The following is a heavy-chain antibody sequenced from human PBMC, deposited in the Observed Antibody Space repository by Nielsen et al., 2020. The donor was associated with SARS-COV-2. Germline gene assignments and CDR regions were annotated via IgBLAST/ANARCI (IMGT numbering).Heavy chain of an antibody. CDR1: GYTFTDYY. D-gene: IGHD3/OR15-3a*01. V-gene: IGHV1-2*06. J-gene: IGHJ6*02. CDR2: INPYSGGT. Sequence: ASVKVSCKASGYTFTDYYIHWVRQAPGQGLEWMGRINPYSGGTNYAQKFQGTVTMTRDASISQVYMELTSDDTAVYYCARARATIFGLVMSYGMDVWGQGTTVAVSS. CDR3: ARARATIFGLVMSYGMDV.